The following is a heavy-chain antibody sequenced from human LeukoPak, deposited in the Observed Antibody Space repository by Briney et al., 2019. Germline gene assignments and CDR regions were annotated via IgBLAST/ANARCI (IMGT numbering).Heavy chain of an antibody. CDR3: AREPGGAFDI. V-gene: IGHV4-59*12. CDR2: IYYSGST. D-gene: IGHD2-8*02. Sequence: PSETLSLTCTVSGGSISSYYWSWIRQPPGKGLEYIGYIYYSGSTNYNPSLKSRVTMSVDTSKNQFSLKLSSVTAADTAVYYCAREPGGAFDIWGQGTMVTVSS. CDR1: GGSISSYY. J-gene: IGHJ3*02.